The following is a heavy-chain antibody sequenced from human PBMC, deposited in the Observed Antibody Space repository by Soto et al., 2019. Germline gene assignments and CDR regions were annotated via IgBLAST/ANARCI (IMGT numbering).Heavy chain of an antibody. J-gene: IGHJ5*02. CDR3: ARMATFGSLNWFDP. CDR1: GDTFTTSA. Sequence: RASVKVSCKASGDTFTTSAIGWVRQAPGQGLEWMGWMNPGSGDTGYAQKFQGRVTMTRDISIATAYMELSSLRSDDTAIYYCARMATFGSLNWFDPWGQGTLVTVSS. CDR2: MNPGSGDT. V-gene: IGHV1-8*02. D-gene: IGHD3-16*01.